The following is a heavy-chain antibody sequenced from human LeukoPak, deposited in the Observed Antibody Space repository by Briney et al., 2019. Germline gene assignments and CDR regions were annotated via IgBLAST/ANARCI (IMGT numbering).Heavy chain of an antibody. CDR1: GYSISRGYY. V-gene: IGHV4-38-2*02. J-gene: IGHJ6*02. CDR3: ARHMGVLWFGVVDYGMDG. D-gene: IGHD3-10*01. CDR2: IYHSGST. Sequence: SETLSLNCTVCGYSISRGYYWGWIGQPPGKGLEWIGSIYHSGSTYYNPSLKRRVTISVDTSKHEFSLKLSSVTAGDTAVYSCARHMGVLWFGVVDYGMDGCGQATTVTVSS.